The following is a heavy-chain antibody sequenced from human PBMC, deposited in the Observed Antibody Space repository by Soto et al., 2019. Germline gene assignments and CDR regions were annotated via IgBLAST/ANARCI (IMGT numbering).Heavy chain of an antibody. CDR3: AESTSPMVRGVIPHFDY. V-gene: IGHV1-69*01. CDR1: GGTFSSYA. Sequence: QVQLVQSGAEVKKPGSSVKVSCKASGGTFSSYAISWVRQAPGQGLEWMGGIIPIFGTANYAQKFQGRVTITADESTSTAYMELSSLRSEDTAVYYCAESTSPMVRGVIPHFDYWGQGTLVTVSS. J-gene: IGHJ4*02. D-gene: IGHD3-10*01. CDR2: IIPIFGTA.